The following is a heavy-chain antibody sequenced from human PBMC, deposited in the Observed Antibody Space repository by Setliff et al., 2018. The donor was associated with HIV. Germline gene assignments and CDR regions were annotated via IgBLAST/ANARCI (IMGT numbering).Heavy chain of an antibody. Sequence: SETLSLTCTVSGASIGSSTYYWGCIRQPPGKGLEWLGSIYYSGSTYYNPSLKSRVTISRDTSKNHFSLKLSSVTAADTAIYYCARHPAEGSGSYAALKRYFDLWGRGTLVTVSS. V-gene: IGHV4-39*01. D-gene: IGHD3-10*01. CDR1: GASIGSSTYY. CDR2: IYYSGST. J-gene: IGHJ2*01. CDR3: ARHPAEGSGSYAALKRYFDL.